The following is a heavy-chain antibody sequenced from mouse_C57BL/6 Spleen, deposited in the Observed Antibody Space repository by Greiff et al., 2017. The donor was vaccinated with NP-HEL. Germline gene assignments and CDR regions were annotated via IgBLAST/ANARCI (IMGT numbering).Heavy chain of an antibody. CDR2: ISPRSGNT. V-gene: IGHV1-81*01. CDR1: GYTFTSYG. J-gene: IGHJ2*01. Sequence: VKLMESGAELARPGASVKLSCKASGYTFTSYGISWVKQRTGQGLEWIGEISPRSGNTYYHEKFKGKAPLTAHKSSSTAYMELRSLTSEDAAVYFCHYYGSSYVDYWGQGTTLTVSS. D-gene: IGHD1-1*01. CDR3: HYYGSSYVDY.